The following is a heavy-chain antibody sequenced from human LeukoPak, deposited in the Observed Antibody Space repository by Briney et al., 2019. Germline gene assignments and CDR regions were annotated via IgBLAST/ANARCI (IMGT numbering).Heavy chain of an antibody. CDR1: GGSISSSSYY. J-gene: IGHJ5*02. V-gene: IGHV4-39*01. D-gene: IGHD1-26*01. CDR2: IYYSGST. CDR3: ARPRAEGGSLEGVNWFDP. Sequence: SETLSLTCTVSGGSISSSSYYWGWIRQPPGKGLEWIGSIYYSGSTYYNPSLKSRVTISVDTSKNQFSLKLSSVTAADTAVYYCARPRAEGGSLEGVNWFDPWGQGTLVTVSS.